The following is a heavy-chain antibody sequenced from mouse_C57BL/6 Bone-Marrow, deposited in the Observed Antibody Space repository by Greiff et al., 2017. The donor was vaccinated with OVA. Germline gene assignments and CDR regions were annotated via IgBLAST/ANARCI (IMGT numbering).Heavy chain of an antibody. D-gene: IGHD1-1*02. Sequence: QVQLQQPGAELVMPGASVKLSCKASGYTFTSYWMHWVKQRPGQGLEWIGEIDPSDSYTNYNQKFKGKSTLTVDKSSSTAYMPISSLTSEDSAVYYCANTVYGLYAIDYWGQGTSVTVSS. V-gene: IGHV1-69*01. J-gene: IGHJ4*01. CDR3: ANTVYGLYAIDY. CDR2: IDPSDSYT. CDR1: GYTFTSYW.